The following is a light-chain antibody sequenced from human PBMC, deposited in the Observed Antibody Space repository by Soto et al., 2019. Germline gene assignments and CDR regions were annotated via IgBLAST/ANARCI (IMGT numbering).Light chain of an antibody. V-gene: IGLV2-14*01. Sequence: QSALAQPASVSGSPGQSITLSFTGTSSDVGRYDFVSWFQQHPGKAPKLMIYDVSIRPSGVSDHFSGSKSGNTSSLTISGLQAEDEADYYRSSYTTSSTFVFGTGTKLTVL. CDR2: DVS. CDR3: SSYTTSSTFV. J-gene: IGLJ1*01. CDR1: SSDVGRYDF.